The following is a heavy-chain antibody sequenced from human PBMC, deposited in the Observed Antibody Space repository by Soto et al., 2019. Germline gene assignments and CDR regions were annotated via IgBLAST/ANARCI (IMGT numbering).Heavy chain of an antibody. J-gene: IGHJ4*02. CDR3: SKDPSMDYGGNSF. D-gene: IGHD4-17*01. CDR2: ISGSGGST. Sequence: GGSLRLSCAASGFTFSSYAMSWVRQAPGKGLEWVSAISGSGGSTYYADSVKGRFTISRDNSKNTLYLQMNSLRAEDTAVYYCSKDPSMDYGGNSFRGQGTLVTGSS. CDR1: GFTFSSYA. V-gene: IGHV3-23*01.